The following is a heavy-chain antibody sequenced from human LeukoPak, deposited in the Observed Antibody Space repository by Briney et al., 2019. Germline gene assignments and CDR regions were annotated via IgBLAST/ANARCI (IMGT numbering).Heavy chain of an antibody. CDR2: IWYDGSNK. Sequence: GRSLRLSCAASGFTFSSYGIHWVRQAPGKGLEWVAVIWYDGSNKYYADSVKGRFTISRDNSKNTLYLQMHSLRAEDTAVYYCARDGSWRGLDYWGQGTLVTVSS. CDR1: GFTFSSYG. V-gene: IGHV3-33*01. J-gene: IGHJ4*02. D-gene: IGHD3-10*01. CDR3: ARDGSWRGLDY.